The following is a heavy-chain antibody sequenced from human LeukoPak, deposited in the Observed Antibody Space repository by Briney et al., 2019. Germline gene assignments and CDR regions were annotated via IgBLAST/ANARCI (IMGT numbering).Heavy chain of an antibody. CDR2: LYYSGST. CDR1: GGPISSGGYY. J-gene: IGHJ5*02. D-gene: IGHD1-7*01. V-gene: IGHV4-31*03. CDR3: SRASRPDNWNYQSLVDP. Sequence: TLSLTCTVSGGPISSGGYYWSWIRQHPGKGLEWIGYLYYSGSTYYNPSLKSRVTISVDTSKNQFSLKLSSVTAAGTAVYYCSRASRPDNWNYQSLVDPWGQGTLVTVSS.